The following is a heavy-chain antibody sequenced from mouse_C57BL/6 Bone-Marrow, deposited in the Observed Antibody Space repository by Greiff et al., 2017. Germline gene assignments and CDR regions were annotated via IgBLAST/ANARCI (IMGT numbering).Heavy chain of an antibody. D-gene: IGHD2-3*01. Sequence: QVQLQQSGAELVRPGTSVKVSCKASGYAFTNYLLEWVKQRPGQGLEWIGVINPGSGGTNYNEKFKGKATLTADKSSSTADMQLSSLTSEDSAVYFCATISWLLPLVDYWGQGTSVTVSS. CDR3: ATISWLLPLVDY. J-gene: IGHJ4*01. V-gene: IGHV1-54*01. CDR1: GYAFTNYL. CDR2: INPGSGGT.